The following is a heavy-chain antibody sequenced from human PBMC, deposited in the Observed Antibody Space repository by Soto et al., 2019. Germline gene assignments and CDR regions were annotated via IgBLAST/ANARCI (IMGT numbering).Heavy chain of an antibody. CDR3: ATNYGDYVDY. D-gene: IGHD4-17*01. Sequence: PSETLSLTCTVSGGSISSSSYYWGWIRQPPGKGLEWIGSIYYSGSTYYNPSLKSRVTISVDTSKNQFSLKLSSVTAADTAVYYCATNYGDYVDYWGQGTLVAVS. CDR2: IYYSGST. V-gene: IGHV4-39*01. CDR1: GGSISSSSYY. J-gene: IGHJ4*02.